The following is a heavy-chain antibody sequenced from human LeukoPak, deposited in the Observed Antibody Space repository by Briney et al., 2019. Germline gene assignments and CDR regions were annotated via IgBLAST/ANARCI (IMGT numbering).Heavy chain of an antibody. J-gene: IGHJ5*02. CDR1: GFTFSSYG. Sequence: GGSLRLSCAASGFTFSSYGIHWVRQAPGKGLEWVAFIRYDGSNKYYADSGKGRFTISRDNSKNTLYLQMNSLRAEDTAVYYCAKGLRIVVVPAAIKWFDPWGQGTLVTVSS. D-gene: IGHD2-2*01. CDR2: IRYDGSNK. V-gene: IGHV3-30*02. CDR3: AKGLRIVVVPAAIKWFDP.